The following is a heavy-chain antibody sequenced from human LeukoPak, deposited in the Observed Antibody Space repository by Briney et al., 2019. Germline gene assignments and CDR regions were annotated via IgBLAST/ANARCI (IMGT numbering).Heavy chain of an antibody. CDR3: ARGGYYGSGNDFRFDP. CDR1: GGSISTYY. V-gene: IGHV4-59*01. Sequence: SETLSLTCTVSGGSISTYYWSWIRQPPGKGLEWIGYVYYSGSTNYNPSLKSRVTISVDTSKSQFSLKLSSVTAADTAIYYCARGGYYGSGNDFRFDPWGQGTLVTVSS. CDR2: VYYSGST. D-gene: IGHD3-10*01. J-gene: IGHJ5*02.